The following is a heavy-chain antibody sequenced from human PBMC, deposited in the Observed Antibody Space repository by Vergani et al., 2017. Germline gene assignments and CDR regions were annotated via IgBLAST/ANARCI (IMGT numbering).Heavy chain of an antibody. CDR3: AGSIDNYYDSRNGFDY. Sequence: EVQLVESGGGLVQPGGSLRLSCAASGFTFDDYAMHWVRQAPGKGLEWVSGISWNSGSIDYADSVKGRFTISRDNAKNSLYLQMNSLRAEDTAVYYCAGSIDNYYDSRNGFDYWGQGTLVTVSS. D-gene: IGHD3-22*01. CDR1: GFTFDDYA. J-gene: IGHJ4*02. CDR2: ISWNSGSI. V-gene: IGHV3-9*01.